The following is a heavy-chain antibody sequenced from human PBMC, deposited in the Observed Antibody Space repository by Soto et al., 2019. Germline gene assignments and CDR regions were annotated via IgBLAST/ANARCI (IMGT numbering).Heavy chain of an antibody. Sequence: QVQLQEPGPGLVKPSETLSLTCTGSGGSISNYYWNWIRQPAGKGLEWIGRIYSSGTTIYNPTLESPLTMPRDTSTNPFSPKLSFVTAADTAVSFCARIQPFRGTSSPTAFDIWCQGTMVTVSS. J-gene: IGHJ3*02. V-gene: IGHV4-4*07. CDR1: GGSISNYY. CDR3: ARIQPFRGTSSPTAFDI. D-gene: IGHD5-12*01. CDR2: IYSSGTT.